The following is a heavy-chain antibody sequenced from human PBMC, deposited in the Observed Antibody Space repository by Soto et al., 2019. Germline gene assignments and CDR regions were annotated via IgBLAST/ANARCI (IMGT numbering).Heavy chain of an antibody. V-gene: IGHV4-34*01. CDR2: INHSGST. J-gene: IGHJ4*02. Sequence: SETLSLTCAVYGGSFSGYYWSWIRQPPGKGLEWIGEINHSGSTNYNPSLKSRVTISVDTSKNQFSLKLSSVTAADTAVYYCARESVYSSSSLSFDYWGQGTLVTVSS. D-gene: IGHD6-6*01. CDR1: GGSFSGYY. CDR3: ARESVYSSSSLSFDY.